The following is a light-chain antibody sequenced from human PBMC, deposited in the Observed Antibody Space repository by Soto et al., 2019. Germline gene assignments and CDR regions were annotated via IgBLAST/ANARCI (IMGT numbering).Light chain of an antibody. Sequence: EIVMTQSPATLSVSPGERATLSCRASQSVSGDLAWYQQKPGQAPRLLIYDASTRATGIPARFSGSGSGTEFTLTISSLQSEDFAVYYCQQYNTWPPITFGQGTRLEIK. CDR2: DAS. CDR3: QQYNTWPPIT. CDR1: QSVSGD. J-gene: IGKJ5*01. V-gene: IGKV3-15*01.